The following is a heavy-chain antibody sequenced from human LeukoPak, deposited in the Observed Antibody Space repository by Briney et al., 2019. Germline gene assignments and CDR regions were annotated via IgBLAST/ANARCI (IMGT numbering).Heavy chain of an antibody. CDR1: GGSFSGYY. J-gene: IGHJ4*02. V-gene: IGHV4-34*01. CDR2: INHSGST. CDR3: ARGGPYDYVWGGYRYTNDY. Sequence: SETLSLTCAVYGGSFSGYYWSWVRQPPGKGLEWIGEINHSGSTNYNPSLKSRVTISVDTSKNQFSLKLSSVTAADTAVYYCARGGPYDYVWGGYRYTNDYWGQGTLVTVSS. D-gene: IGHD3-16*02.